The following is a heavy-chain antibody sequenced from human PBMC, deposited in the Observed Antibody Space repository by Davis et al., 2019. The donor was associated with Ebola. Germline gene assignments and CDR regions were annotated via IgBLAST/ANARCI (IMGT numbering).Heavy chain of an antibody. Sequence: GESLKISCAASGFTFTNAWMSWVRQAPGKGLEWVGRIKGKSDGGTTGYAAPVKGRFTISRDDSKNTLDLQMNSLKTEDTAVYYCTTAKPDSSSWIDNWGQGTLVIVSS. V-gene: IGHV3-15*01. CDR2: IKGKSDGGTT. CDR3: TTAKPDSSSWIDN. J-gene: IGHJ4*02. D-gene: IGHD6-13*01. CDR1: GFTFTNAW.